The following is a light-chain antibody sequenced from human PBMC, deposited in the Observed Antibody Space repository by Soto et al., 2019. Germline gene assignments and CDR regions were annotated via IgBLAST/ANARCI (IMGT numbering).Light chain of an antibody. CDR2: DAS. V-gene: IGKV1-5*01. CDR3: QRYNSISSGT. Sequence: DIQMTQSPSTLSASVGDRVTITCRASQSISSWLAWYQQKPGKAPKLLIYDASSLESGVPSRFSGSGSGTEFPLTIRRLHHDYFATYCCQRYNSISSGTFGQGTKLEI. J-gene: IGKJ2*02. CDR1: QSISSW.